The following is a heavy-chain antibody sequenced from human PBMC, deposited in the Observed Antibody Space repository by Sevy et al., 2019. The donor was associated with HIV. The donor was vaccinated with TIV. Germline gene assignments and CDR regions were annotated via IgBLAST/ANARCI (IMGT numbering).Heavy chain of an antibody. D-gene: IGHD1-26*01. CDR3: ARPVDASGSYFRGMDV. Sequence: GGSLRLSCAASGLTVSRKYMSWVRQAPGKGLEWVSVIYSGGSTYYADSVKGRFTISRDNSKNTMYLQMNSLRVEDTAVYYCARPVDASGSYFRGMDVWGRGTTVTVSS. CDR2: IYSGGST. J-gene: IGHJ6*02. CDR1: GLTVSRKY. V-gene: IGHV3-53*01.